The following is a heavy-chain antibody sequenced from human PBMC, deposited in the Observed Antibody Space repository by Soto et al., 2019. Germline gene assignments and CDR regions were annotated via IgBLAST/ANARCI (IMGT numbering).Heavy chain of an antibody. V-gene: IGHV4-59*08. Sequence: PSETLSLTCTVSGGSITSYYWSWIRQPPGKGLEWIGYIYYSGSTNYNPSLKSRVTISLDTSKNQFSLKVSSVTAADTAVYYCARLDLAYGSGYQFEYWGQGTLVTVSS. J-gene: IGHJ4*02. CDR2: IYYSGST. D-gene: IGHD3-10*01. CDR3: ARLDLAYGSGYQFEY. CDR1: GGSITSYY.